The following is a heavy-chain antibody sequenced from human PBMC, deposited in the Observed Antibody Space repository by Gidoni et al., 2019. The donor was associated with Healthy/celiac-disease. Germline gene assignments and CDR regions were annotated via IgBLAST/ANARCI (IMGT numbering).Heavy chain of an antibody. D-gene: IGHD3-9*01. V-gene: IGHV3-7*03. J-gene: IGHJ4*02. CDR3: ARHQLRYFDWYTFDY. CDR1: GFPFRSYW. Sequence: EVQLVESGGGLVQPGGSLRLSCAASGFPFRSYWMSWVRQAPGKGLEWVANIKQDGSEKYYVDSVKGRFTISRDNAKNSLYLQMNSRRAEDTAVYYCARHQLRYFDWYTFDYWGQGTLVTVSS. CDR2: IKQDGSEK.